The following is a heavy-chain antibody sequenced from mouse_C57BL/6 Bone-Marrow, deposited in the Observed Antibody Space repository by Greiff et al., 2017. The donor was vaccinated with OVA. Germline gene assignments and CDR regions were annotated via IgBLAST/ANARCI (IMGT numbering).Heavy chain of an antibody. CDR3: AREGTTDYFDY. CDR1: GYSITSGYY. V-gene: IGHV3-6*01. D-gene: IGHD1-1*01. Sequence: DVKLVESGPGLVKPSQSLSLTCSVTGYSITSGYYWNWIRQFPGNKLEWMGYISYDGSNNYNPSLKNRISITRDTYKNQFFLKLNSVTTEDTATYYCAREGTTDYFDYWGQGTTLTVSS. CDR2: ISYDGSN. J-gene: IGHJ2*01.